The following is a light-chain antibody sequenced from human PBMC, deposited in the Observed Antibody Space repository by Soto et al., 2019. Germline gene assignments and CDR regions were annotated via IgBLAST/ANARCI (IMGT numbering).Light chain of an antibody. CDR1: QTIFNW. CDR3: LPDHSFPRT. J-gene: IGKJ1*01. V-gene: IGKV1-5*01. CDR2: DAS. Sequence: DIQMTQSPSTLSASVGDRVTITCRASQTIFNWLAWYQRKPGRAPNPLIYDASSLQSGVPSTFSGSGSGTEFTLTISSLQPGDFATYYCLPDHSFPRTFGQGTKVDIK.